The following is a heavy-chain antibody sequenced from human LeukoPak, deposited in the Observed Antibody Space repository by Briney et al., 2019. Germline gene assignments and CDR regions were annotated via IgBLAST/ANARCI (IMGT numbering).Heavy chain of an antibody. V-gene: IGHV1-18*01. CDR2: ISAYNGNT. CDR1: GYTFTSYG. J-gene: IGHJ4*02. D-gene: IGHD6-6*01. Sequence: ASVKVSCEASGYTFTSYGISWVRPAPGQGLEWMGWISAYNGNTNYAQKLQGRVTMTTDTSTSTAYMELRSLRSDDTAVYYCARASFPYSSSGDDYWGQGTLVTVSS. CDR3: ARASFPYSSSGDDY.